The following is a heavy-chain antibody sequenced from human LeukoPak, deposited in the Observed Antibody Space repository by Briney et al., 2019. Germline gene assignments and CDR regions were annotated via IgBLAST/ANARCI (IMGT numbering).Heavy chain of an antibody. CDR3: ARQLEYQLLSYYYYYYMDV. V-gene: IGHV4-61*02. CDR1: GGSISSGSYY. CDR2: IYTSGST. J-gene: IGHJ6*03. D-gene: IGHD2-2*01. Sequence: PSETLSLTCTVSGGSISSGSYYWSWIRQPAGKGLEWIGRIYTSGSTNYNPSLKSRVTISVDTSKNQFSLKLSSVTAADTAVYYCARQLEYQLLSYYYYYYMDVWGKGTTVTVSS.